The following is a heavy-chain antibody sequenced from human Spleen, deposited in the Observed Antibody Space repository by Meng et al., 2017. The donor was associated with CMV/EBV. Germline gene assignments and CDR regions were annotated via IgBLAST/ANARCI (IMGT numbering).Heavy chain of an antibody. CDR3: ARDHSRGANWFDP. Sequence: ASVKVSCKASGYTFTSYDINWVRQATGQGLEWMGWMNPNSGNTGYAQKFQDRVAMTTDTSTSTAYMEVRSLRSDDTAVYYCARDHSRGANWFDPWGQGTLVTVSS. CDR2: MNPNSGNT. D-gene: IGHD6-19*01. J-gene: IGHJ5*02. V-gene: IGHV1-8*01. CDR1: GYTFTSYD.